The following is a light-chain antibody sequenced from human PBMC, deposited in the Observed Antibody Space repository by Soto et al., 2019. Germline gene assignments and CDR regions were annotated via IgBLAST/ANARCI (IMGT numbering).Light chain of an antibody. CDR3: QTWDTAYVI. CDR2: INSDGSY. J-gene: IGLJ2*01. CDR1: SGHTNYA. Sequence: QTVVTQSPSASASLGASVKLTCTLSSGHTNYAIAWHQQQPDKGPRYLMKINSDGSYSKGDGIPDRFSGSTSGAERYLTISSLQSEDEADYYYQTWDTAYVIFGGGTKLTVL. V-gene: IGLV4-69*01.